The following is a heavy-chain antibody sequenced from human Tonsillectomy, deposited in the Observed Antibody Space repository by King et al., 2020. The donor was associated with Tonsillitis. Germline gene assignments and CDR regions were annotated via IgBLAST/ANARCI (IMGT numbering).Heavy chain of an antibody. Sequence: QLVQSGAEVKKPGSSVKVSCKASGGSFSSYAISWVRQAPGQGLEWMGGIIPPFGTANYAQKFQGRVTITADESTGTAYMELSSLRSEDTAVYYCARAHSSGYWAYNYYMDVWGKGTTVTVSS. D-gene: IGHD3-22*01. CDR3: ARAHSSGYWAYNYYMDV. J-gene: IGHJ6*03. CDR2: IIPPFGTA. CDR1: GGSFSSYA. V-gene: IGHV1-69*01.